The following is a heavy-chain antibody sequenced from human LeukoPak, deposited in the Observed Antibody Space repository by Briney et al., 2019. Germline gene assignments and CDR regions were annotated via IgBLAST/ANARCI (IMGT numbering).Heavy chain of an antibody. CDR3: ARDPIGGSGSPNWFDP. J-gene: IGHJ5*02. D-gene: IGHD3-10*01. CDR1: GFIFSNYW. Sequence: GGSLRLSCEASGFIFSNYWMGWVRQLPGKGLEWVSSISSSSSYIYYADSVKGRFTISRDNAKNSLYLQMNSLRAEDTAVYYCARDPIGGSGSPNWFDPWGQGTLVTVSS. CDR2: ISSSSSYI. V-gene: IGHV3-21*01.